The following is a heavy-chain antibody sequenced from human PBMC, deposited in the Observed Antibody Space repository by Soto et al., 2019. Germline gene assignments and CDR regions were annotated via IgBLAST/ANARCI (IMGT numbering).Heavy chain of an antibody. V-gene: IGHV4-31*03. CDR2: IYYSGST. CDR3: ARVDEMATMHFDY. CDR1: GGSISSGGYY. J-gene: IGHJ4*02. Sequence: QVQLQESGPGLVKPSQTLSLTCTVSGGSISSGGYYWSWIRQHPGKGLEWIGYIYYSGSTYYNPSLKRRVNISVDTAKNQFSLKLSSVTAADTAVYYCARVDEMATMHFDYWGQGTLVTVSS. D-gene: IGHD5-12*01.